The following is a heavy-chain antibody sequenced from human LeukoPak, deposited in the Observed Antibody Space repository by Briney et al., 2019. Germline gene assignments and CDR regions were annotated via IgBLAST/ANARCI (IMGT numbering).Heavy chain of an antibody. CDR3: TRGPEAYCGGDCYSYFDY. CDR2: IRSKAYGGTT. J-gene: IGHJ4*02. D-gene: IGHD2-21*02. CDR1: GFTFSSYW. V-gene: IGHV3-49*04. Sequence: GGSLRLSCIASGFTFSSYWMSWVRQAPGKGLEWVGFIRSKAYGGTTEYAASVKGRFTISRDDSKSIAYLQMNSLKTEDTAVYYCTRGPEAYCGGDCYSYFDYWGQGTLVTVSS.